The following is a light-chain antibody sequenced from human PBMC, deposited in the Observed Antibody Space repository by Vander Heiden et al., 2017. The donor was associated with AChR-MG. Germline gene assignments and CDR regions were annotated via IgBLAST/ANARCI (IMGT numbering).Light chain of an antibody. CDR1: QSITRF. Sequence: DIQMTQSPSTLSASVGDRVTITCRASQSITRFLAWYQQKPGKAPKLLIYGASNLESGVPYRFRGSGSGTEFTLTISSLQPDDFATYYCQQYASFCAFGQGTTLEMK. CDR3: QQYASFCA. CDR2: GAS. J-gene: IGKJ2*01. V-gene: IGKV1-5*03.